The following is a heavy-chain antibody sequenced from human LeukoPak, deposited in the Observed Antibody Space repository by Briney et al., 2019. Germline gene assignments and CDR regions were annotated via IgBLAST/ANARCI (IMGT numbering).Heavy chain of an antibody. CDR3: ARTRGWYTAFDI. Sequence: GGCLRLSCAASGFTFSSYEMNWVRQAPGKGLEWVSYISSSGNTIYYADSVKGRFTISRDNAKNSLYLQMNSLRAEDTAVYYCARTRGWYTAFDIWGQGTMVTVSS. D-gene: IGHD6-19*01. J-gene: IGHJ3*02. V-gene: IGHV3-48*03. CDR1: GFTFSSYE. CDR2: ISSSGNTI.